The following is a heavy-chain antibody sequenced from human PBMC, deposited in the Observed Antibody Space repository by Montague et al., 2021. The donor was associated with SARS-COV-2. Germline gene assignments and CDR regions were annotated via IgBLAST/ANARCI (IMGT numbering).Heavy chain of an antibody. V-gene: IGHV6-1*01. CDR2: TYYRSKWYN. CDR3: ARGGWGAPGTGRLFDY. J-gene: IGHJ4*02. Sequence: CAISGDSVSSNSAAWNWIRQSPSRGLEWLGRTYYRSKWYNDYAVSVKSRITINPDTSKNQFSLQLNSVTPGDTAVYYCARGGWGAPGTGRLFDYWGKGTLVTVS. CDR1: GDSVSSNSAA. D-gene: IGHD3-10*01.